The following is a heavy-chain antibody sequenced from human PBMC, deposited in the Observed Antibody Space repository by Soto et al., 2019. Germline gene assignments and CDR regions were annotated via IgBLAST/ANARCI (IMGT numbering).Heavy chain of an antibody. V-gene: IGHV4-4*02. Sequence: SETLSLTCAVSGVSISSGNWWTWVRQTPQRGLEYIGEIFHDGTANYYPSFERRVAISVDTSKNQFSLKLTSVTAADTAIYFCARLVYDTRLNYMYFDFWGQGAPVTVSS. CDR3: ARLVYDTRLNYMYFDF. CDR2: IFHDGTA. D-gene: IGHD2-8*01. J-gene: IGHJ4*02. CDR1: GVSISSGNW.